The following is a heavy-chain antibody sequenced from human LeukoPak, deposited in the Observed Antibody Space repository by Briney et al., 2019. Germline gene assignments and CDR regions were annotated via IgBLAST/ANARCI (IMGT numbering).Heavy chain of an antibody. D-gene: IGHD3-16*01. Sequence: PSETLSLTCTVSGVSVSNGIYHWNWIRQPPGKGLEWIGYIYYSGSTYYNPSLKSRVTISVDTSKNQFSLKLSSVTAADTAVYYCARAGGFFSPFGYWGQGTLVTVSS. CDR2: IYYSGST. J-gene: IGHJ4*02. CDR3: ARAGGFFSPFGY. CDR1: GVSVSNGIYH. V-gene: IGHV4-61*01.